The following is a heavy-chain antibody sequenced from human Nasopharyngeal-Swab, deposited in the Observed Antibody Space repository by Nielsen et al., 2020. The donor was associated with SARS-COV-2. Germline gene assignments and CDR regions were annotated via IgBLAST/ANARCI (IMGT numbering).Heavy chain of an antibody. V-gene: IGHV3-23*01. CDR1: GFTFSSYA. D-gene: IGHD3-16*02. CDR2: ISGSGGST. CDR3: AKVVFSDYVWGSYRYPFDY. Sequence: GSLRLSCAASGFTFSSYAMSWVRQAPGKGLEWVSAISGSGGSTYYADSVKGRFTISRDNSKNTLYLQMNSLRAEDTAVYYCAKVVFSDYVWGSYRYPFDYWGQGTLVTVSS. J-gene: IGHJ4*02.